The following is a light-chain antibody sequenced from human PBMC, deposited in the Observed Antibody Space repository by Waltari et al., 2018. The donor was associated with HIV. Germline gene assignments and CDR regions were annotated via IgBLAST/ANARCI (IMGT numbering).Light chain of an antibody. CDR3: QQYNNWPWT. CDR1: QRLSGN. CDR2: GAS. Sequence: MTQSPATLSVSPGERVTLSCRASQRLSGNLAWYQQKPGQAPRLLIHGASTRATGFPDRFTGSGSGAEFTLTISSLQSEDFAVYYCQQYNNWPWTFGQGTKVEIK. J-gene: IGKJ1*01. V-gene: IGKV3-15*01.